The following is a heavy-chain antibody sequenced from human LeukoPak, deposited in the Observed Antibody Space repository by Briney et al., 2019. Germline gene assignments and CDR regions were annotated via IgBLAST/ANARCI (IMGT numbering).Heavy chain of an antibody. CDR2: ISYDGSNK. J-gene: IGHJ4*02. CDR3: ARDFLHSSTSRPFDY. Sequence: PGRSLRLSCAASGFTFSSYGMHWVRQAPGKGLEWVAVISYDGSNKYYADSVKGRFTISRDNAKNSLYLQMDSLRAEDTAVYYCARDFLHSSTSRPFDYWGQGTLVTVSS. CDR1: GFTFSSYG. V-gene: IGHV3-30*03. D-gene: IGHD2-2*01.